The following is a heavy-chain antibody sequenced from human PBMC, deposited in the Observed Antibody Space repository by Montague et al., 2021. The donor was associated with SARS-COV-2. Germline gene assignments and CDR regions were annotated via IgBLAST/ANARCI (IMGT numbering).Heavy chain of an antibody. D-gene: IGHD5-12*01. V-gene: IGHV4-39*02. CDR3: ARRGRKLLPVATTIGGFDI. CDR1: GGSISSSNYY. Sequence: SETLSLTCTVSGGSISSSNYYWGWIRQPPGKGLEWIGSIYDSGSTXYKPSLKSRVTISVDTSKNHFSLKLSSVTAADTAVYYCARRGRKLLPVATTIGGFDIWGQGTMVTVSS. J-gene: IGHJ3*02. CDR2: IYDSGST.